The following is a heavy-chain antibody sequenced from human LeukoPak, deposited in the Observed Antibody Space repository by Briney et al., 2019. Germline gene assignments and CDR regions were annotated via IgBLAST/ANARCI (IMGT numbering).Heavy chain of an antibody. V-gene: IGHV3-23*01. D-gene: IGHD5-24*01. CDR3: AKMDMATISAFRY. CDR1: GFTFSSYA. J-gene: IGHJ4*02. Sequence: GQSLRLSCAASGFTFSSYAMTWVRQAPGKGLEWGSGINAAGDSTYYADSAKGRFTIYRDSSKNTLYLQMNSLRAEDTALYYCAKMDMATISAFRYWGQGTLVTVSA. CDR2: INAAGDST.